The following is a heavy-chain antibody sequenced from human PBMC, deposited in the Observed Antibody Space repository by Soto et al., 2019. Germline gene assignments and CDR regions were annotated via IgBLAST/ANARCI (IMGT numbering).Heavy chain of an antibody. CDR2: MNPNSGNT. Sequence: GASVKVSCKASGYTFTSYDINWVRQATGQGLEWMGWMNPNSGNTGYAQKFQGRVTMTRNTSISTAYMELSSLRSEDTAVYYCARGLFSPLGATKYYYYYGMDVWGQGTTVTVSS. CDR1: GYTFTSYD. J-gene: IGHJ6*02. CDR3: ARGLFSPLGATKYYYYYGMDV. V-gene: IGHV1-8*01. D-gene: IGHD2-15*01.